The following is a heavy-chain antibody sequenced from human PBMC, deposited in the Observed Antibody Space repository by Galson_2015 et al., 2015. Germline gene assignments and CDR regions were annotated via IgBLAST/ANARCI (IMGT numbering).Heavy chain of an antibody. D-gene: IGHD3-9*01. CDR2: IYSGGST. V-gene: IGHV3-53*01. CDR1: GFTVSTNY. CDR3: ATVTKPLRYFDS. J-gene: IGHJ4*02. Sequence: SLRLSCAASGFTVSTNYTTWVRQAPGKGLEWLSIIYSGGSTYYADSVKGRFAISRDNSKSTLDLQMNSLRAEDTAVYYCATVTKPLRYFDSWGQGTLVTVSS.